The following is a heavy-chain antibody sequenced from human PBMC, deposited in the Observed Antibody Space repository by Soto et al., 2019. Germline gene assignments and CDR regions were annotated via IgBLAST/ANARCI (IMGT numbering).Heavy chain of an antibody. Sequence: GGSLRLSCAASGFTVSYNDMSWVRQAPGKGLEWVSVIYSGGSTFYADSVKGRFTISRDNSKNTLYLQMNSLRADDSAVYYCARGGYLPLYYFDYWGQGA. CDR3: ARGGYLPLYYFDY. D-gene: IGHD2-21*01. V-gene: IGHV3-53*01. CDR2: IYSGGST. CDR1: GFTVSYND. J-gene: IGHJ4*02.